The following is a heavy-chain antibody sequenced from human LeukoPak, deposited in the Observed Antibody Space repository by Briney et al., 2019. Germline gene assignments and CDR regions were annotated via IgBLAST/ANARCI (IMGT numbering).Heavy chain of an antibody. CDR3: ARHPRGYGYYMDV. CDR2: IYYSGST. Sequence: SETLSLTCTVSGGSISSSSYYWGWIRQPPGKGLEWIGSIYYSGSTYHNPSLKSRVTISVDTSKNQFSLELSSVTAADTAVYYCARHPRGYGYYMDVWGKGTTVTISS. V-gene: IGHV4-39*01. CDR1: GGSISSSSYY. D-gene: IGHD5-18*01. J-gene: IGHJ6*03.